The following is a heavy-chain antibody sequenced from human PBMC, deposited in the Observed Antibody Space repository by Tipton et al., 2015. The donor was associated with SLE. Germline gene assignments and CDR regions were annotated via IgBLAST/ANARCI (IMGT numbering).Heavy chain of an antibody. CDR1: GLIFSSHE. J-gene: IGHJ4*02. V-gene: IGHV3-48*03. D-gene: IGHD7-27*01. CDR3: ETDLPGDRDFDY. Sequence: GSLRLSCVVSGLIFSSHEMNWVRQAPGKGLEWVSYISDSSGSATTYADSVKGRFTISRDNAKNSLSLQMNSLRAEDTAVYYCETDLPGDRDFDYWGQGTLVTVSA. CDR2: ISDSSGSAT.